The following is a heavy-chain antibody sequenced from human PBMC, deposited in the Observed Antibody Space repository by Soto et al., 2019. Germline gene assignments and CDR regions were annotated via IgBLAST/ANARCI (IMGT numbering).Heavy chain of an antibody. CDR1: GGPIKTGDYY. CDR3: ARLPSRHLVDY. Sequence: SETLSLTCNVSGGPIKTGDYYWNWIRQPPGKGLEWIGYVFYSGATYYNPSLKSRVTVSVDTSKNKFSLNLRSVTAADTAVYYCARLPSRHLVDYWGQGTLVTVSS. CDR2: VFYSGAT. D-gene: IGHD3-3*02. J-gene: IGHJ4*02. V-gene: IGHV4-30-4*01.